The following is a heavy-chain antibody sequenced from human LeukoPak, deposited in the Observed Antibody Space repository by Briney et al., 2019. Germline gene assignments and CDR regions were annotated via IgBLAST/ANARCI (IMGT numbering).Heavy chain of an antibody. Sequence: GGSLRLSCAASGFTFSSYSMNWVRQAPGKGLEWVSSISSSSSYIYYEDSVKGRFTISRDNAKNSLYLQMNSLRAEDTAVYYCAREDILTGYYYWGQGTLVTVSS. CDR3: AREDILTGYYY. CDR2: ISSSSSYI. V-gene: IGHV3-21*01. CDR1: GFTFSSYS. D-gene: IGHD3-9*01. J-gene: IGHJ4*02.